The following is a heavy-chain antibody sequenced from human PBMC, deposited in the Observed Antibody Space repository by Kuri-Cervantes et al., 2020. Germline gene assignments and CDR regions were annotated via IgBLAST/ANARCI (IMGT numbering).Heavy chain of an antibody. J-gene: IGHJ5*02. CDR3: ARDDWKFNWFDP. CDR2: IYHSGST. CDR1: GYSTSSGYY. Sequence: SETLSLTCAVSGYSTSSGYYWGWIRQPPGKGLEWIGSIYHSGSTYYNPSLKSRVTISVDTSKNQFSLKLSSVTAADTAVYYCARDDWKFNWFDPWGQGTLVTVSS. V-gene: IGHV4-38-2*02. D-gene: IGHD1-1*01.